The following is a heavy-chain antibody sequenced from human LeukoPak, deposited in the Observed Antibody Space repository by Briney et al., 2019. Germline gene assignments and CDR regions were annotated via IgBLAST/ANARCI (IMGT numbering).Heavy chain of an antibody. CDR1: GFAASSSY. D-gene: IGHD1-26*01. CDR3: TAVGGSTTYFDY. J-gene: IGHJ4*02. Sequence: GGSLRLSCPTSGFAASSSYMSWVRQAPGKGLEWVGRIKSKTDGGTTDYAAPVKGRFTISRDDSKNTLYLQMNSLKTEDTAVYYCTAVGGSTTYFDYWGQGTLVTVSS. CDR2: IKSKTDGGTT. V-gene: IGHV3-15*01.